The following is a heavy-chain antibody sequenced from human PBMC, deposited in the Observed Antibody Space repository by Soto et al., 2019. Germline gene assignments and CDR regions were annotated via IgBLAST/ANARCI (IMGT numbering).Heavy chain of an antibody. D-gene: IGHD2-15*01. CDR3: ARGGVAATHWFDP. J-gene: IGHJ5*02. V-gene: IGHV4-30-2*01. CDR2: IYHSGST. Sequence: LSLTYAVSGGSISSGGYSWSWIRQPPGKGLEWIGYIYHSGSTYYNPSLKSRVTISVDRSKNQFSLKLSSVTAADTAVYYCARGGVAATHWFDPWGQGTLVTVSS. CDR1: GGSISSGGYS.